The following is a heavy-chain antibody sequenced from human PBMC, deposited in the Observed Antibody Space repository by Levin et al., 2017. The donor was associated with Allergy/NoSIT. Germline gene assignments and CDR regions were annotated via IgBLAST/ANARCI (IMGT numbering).Heavy chain of an antibody. Sequence: NSSETLSLTCTVSGAPIRRGGHYWTWIRQHPGKGLEWIGHIYYSGSTDYSSSLGSRVTISEDPSKNQFSLHLRSVTAADTAVYYCARMTYRGYDWGFIDYWGQGILVTVSS. CDR3: ARMTYRGYDWGFIDY. J-gene: IGHJ4*02. CDR1: GAPIRRGGHY. V-gene: IGHV4-31*03. D-gene: IGHD5-12*01. CDR2: IYYSGST.